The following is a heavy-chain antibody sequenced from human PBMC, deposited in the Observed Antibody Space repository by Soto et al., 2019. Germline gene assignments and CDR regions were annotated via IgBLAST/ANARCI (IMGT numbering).Heavy chain of an antibody. CDR3: VRSCGAFYYYTSMRV. J-gene: IGHJ6*02. CDR1: GFTFNSYA. Sequence: GGSLRLSCAASGFTFNSYAMTWVRQAPGKGLEWVSGISGSGGGTYYADSVKGRFTISRDNSKTTLYLQMDSLRAEDTALYYSVRSCGAFYYYTSMRVWDRGSRVSVSS. V-gene: IGHV3-23*01. CDR2: ISGSGGGT. D-gene: IGHD3-3*02.